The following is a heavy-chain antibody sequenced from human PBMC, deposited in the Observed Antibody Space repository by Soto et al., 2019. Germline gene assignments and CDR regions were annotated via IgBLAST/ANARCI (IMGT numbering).Heavy chain of an antibody. CDR3: AKGDDYGDRGGWFDP. D-gene: IGHD4-17*01. J-gene: IGHJ5*02. V-gene: IGHV4-4*02. CDR1: GDSITRVNW. CDR2: IYHSGST. Sequence: QVQLQESGPGLVKPSGTLSLTCAVSGDSITRVNWWSWVRQAPGKGLEWIGEIYHSGSTNYNPSLKRRVSISVDTSNNLFSLILTPVTAADTAVYYCAKGDDYGDRGGWFDPWGQGTLVTVSS.